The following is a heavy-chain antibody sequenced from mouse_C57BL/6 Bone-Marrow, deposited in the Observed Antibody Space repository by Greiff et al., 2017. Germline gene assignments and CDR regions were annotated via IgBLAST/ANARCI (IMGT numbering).Heavy chain of an antibody. CDR2: IYPGSGNT. CDR1: GYTFTDYY. Sequence: VQLQQSGAELVRPGASVKLSCKASGYTFTDYYINWVKQRPGQGLEWIARIYPGSGNTYYNEKFKGKATLTAEKSSSTAYMQLSSLTSEDSAVDFCARRGGTDAMDYWGQGTSVTVSS. CDR3: ARRGGTDAMDY. V-gene: IGHV1-76*01. D-gene: IGHD4-1*01. J-gene: IGHJ4*01.